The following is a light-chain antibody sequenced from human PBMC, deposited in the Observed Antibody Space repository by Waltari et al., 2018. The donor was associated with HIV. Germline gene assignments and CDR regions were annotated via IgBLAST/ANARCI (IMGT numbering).Light chain of an antibody. CDR2: YDD. CDR1: SSNIGNNA. J-gene: IGLJ3*02. Sequence: QSVLTQPPSVSEAPRQRVTISCSGSSSNIGNNAINWYQQRPGKAPKLLIYYDDLLPSGVSDRFSGSKSGTSASLAISGLQSEDEADYYCAAWDDSLNGWVFGGGTKLTVL. V-gene: IGLV1-36*01. CDR3: AAWDDSLNGWV.